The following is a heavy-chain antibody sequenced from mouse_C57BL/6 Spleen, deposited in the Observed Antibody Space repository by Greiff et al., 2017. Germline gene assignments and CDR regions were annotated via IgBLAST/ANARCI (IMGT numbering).Heavy chain of an antibody. J-gene: IGHJ4*01. CDR2: SRNKANDYTT. Sequence: EVQLVESGGGLVQSGRSLRLSCATSGFTFSDFYMAWVRQAPGKGLEWIAASRNKANDYTTEYSASVKGRFIVSRDTSQSILYLQMNALRAEDTAIYYCARDAGYYDGYYGDAMDYWGQGTSVTVSS. CDR3: ARDAGYYDGYYGDAMDY. D-gene: IGHD2-3*01. V-gene: IGHV7-1*01. CDR1: GFTFSDFY.